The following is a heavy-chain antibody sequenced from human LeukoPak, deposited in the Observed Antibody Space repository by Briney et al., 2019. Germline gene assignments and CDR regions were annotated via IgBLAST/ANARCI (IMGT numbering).Heavy chain of an antibody. V-gene: IGHV3-33*01. CDR1: GFTFSSYG. CDR3: ARGLDSSNGMDV. CDR2: IWYDGSNK. Sequence: PGRSLRLSYAASGFTFSSYGMHWVRQAPGKGLEWVAVIWYDGSNKYYADSVKGRFTISRDNSKNTLYLQMNSLRAEDTAVYYCARGLDSSNGMDVWGEGTTVTVSS. D-gene: IGHD2-2*03. J-gene: IGHJ6*04.